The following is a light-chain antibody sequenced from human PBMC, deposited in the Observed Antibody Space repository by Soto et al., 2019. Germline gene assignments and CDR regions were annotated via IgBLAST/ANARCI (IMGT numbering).Light chain of an antibody. V-gene: IGKV3-20*01. J-gene: IGKJ4*01. CDR1: QSVSSSY. CDR3: QQYDNSPLT. CDR2: GAS. Sequence: DIVLTQSPGTLSLSPGERATLSCRASQSVSSSYLAWYQQKSGQAPRLLIYGASNRATGIPDRFSGGGSETDFTLTISRLEPEDFAVYYCQQYDNSPLTFGGGTKVDIK.